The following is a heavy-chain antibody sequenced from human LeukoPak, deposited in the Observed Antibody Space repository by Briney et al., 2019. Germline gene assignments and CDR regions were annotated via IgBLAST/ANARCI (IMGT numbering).Heavy chain of an antibody. CDR3: ARHGRGYYDSSGCIDY. CDR2: IYYSGST. V-gene: IGHV4-59*08. CDR1: GGSISSYY. J-gene: IGHJ4*02. Sequence: SETLSLTCTVSGGSISSYYWSWIRQPPGKGLEWIGYIYYSGSTNYNPSLKSRVTISVDTSKNQFSLKLSSVTAADTAVYYCARHGRGYYDSSGCIDYWGQGTLVTVSS. D-gene: IGHD3-22*01.